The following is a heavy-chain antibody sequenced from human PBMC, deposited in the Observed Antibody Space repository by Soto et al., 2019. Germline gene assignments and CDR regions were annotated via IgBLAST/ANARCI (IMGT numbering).Heavy chain of an antibody. CDR3: ARKRSGYADF. CDR1: GFSFSSFT. Sequence: PGGSLRLSCAASGFSFSSFTMNWVRQAPGKGLEWVSSISTISSNIYYADSVKGRFTISRDNAKNSLYLQMNSLRAEDTAVYYCARKRSGYADFWGLGTLVTVSS. D-gene: IGHD5-12*01. J-gene: IGHJ4*02. CDR2: ISTISSNI. V-gene: IGHV3-48*01.